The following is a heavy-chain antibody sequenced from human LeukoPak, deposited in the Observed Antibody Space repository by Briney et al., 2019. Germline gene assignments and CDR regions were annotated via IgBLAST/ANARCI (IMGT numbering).Heavy chain of an antibody. D-gene: IGHD3-10*01. CDR1: GFTFSSYA. V-gene: IGHV3-30-3*01. J-gene: IGHJ6*02. CDR3: AKGVIINPYYYYGMDV. Sequence: GGSLRLSCAASGFTFSSYAMHWVRQAPGKGLEWVAVISYDGSNKYYADSVKGRFTISRDNSKNTLYLQMNSLRAEDTAVYYCAKGVIINPYYYYGMDVWGQGTTVTVSS. CDR2: ISYDGSNK.